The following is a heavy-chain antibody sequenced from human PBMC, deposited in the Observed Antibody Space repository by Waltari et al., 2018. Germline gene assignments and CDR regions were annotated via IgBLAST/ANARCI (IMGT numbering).Heavy chain of an antibody. CDR2: IYPGDSDT. D-gene: IGHD3-3*01. J-gene: IGHJ4*02. V-gene: IGHV5-51*01. CDR1: GYSFTSYW. CDR3: ARSKYYDFWSGYTLDY. Sequence: EVQLVQSGAEVKKPGESLKISCKGSGYSFTSYWIGWVRQVPGKGLEWMGIIYPGDSDTRYSPSFQGQVTISADKSISTAYLQWSSLKASDTAMYYCARSKYYDFWSGYTLDYWGQGTLVTVSS.